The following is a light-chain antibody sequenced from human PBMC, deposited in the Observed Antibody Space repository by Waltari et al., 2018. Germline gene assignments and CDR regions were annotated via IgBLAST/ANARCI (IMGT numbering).Light chain of an antibody. Sequence: EIVLTQSPGPLSLSTGERATLSCRASQSVSRSLAWYQQKPGQAPRLLFYDASSRATGIPDRFSGSGSGTDFSLTISRLEPEDVAVYYCQKYVSLPATFGQGTKVEIK. CDR2: DAS. J-gene: IGKJ1*01. V-gene: IGKV3-20*01. CDR1: QSVSRS. CDR3: QKYVSLPAT.